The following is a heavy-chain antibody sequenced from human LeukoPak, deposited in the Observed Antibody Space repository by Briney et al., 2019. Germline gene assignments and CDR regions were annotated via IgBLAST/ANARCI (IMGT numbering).Heavy chain of an antibody. V-gene: IGHV1-69-2*01. CDR1: GYTFTDYY. Sequence: ASVKISCKVSGYTFTDYYMHWVQQAPGKGLEWMGLVDPEDGETIYAENFQGRVTITADTSTDTAYMELSSLRSEDTAVYYCATVNSGSFEGVHYWGQGTLVTVSS. CDR3: ATVNSGSFEGVHY. J-gene: IGHJ4*02. D-gene: IGHD1-26*01. CDR2: VDPEDGET.